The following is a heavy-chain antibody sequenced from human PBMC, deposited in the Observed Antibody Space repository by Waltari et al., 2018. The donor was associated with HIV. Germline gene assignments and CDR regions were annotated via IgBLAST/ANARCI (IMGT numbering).Heavy chain of an antibody. J-gene: IGHJ4*02. Sequence: EVQLVESGGGLGQPGGSLRLSCATSGLRCGSFSMNWVRQAPGKGLEWLAYISSSSSTIYYADSVRGRFTVSRDNAKKSLYLQMNSLRAEDTAVYYCAKDKGYSSSWNFDYWGQGTLVTVSS. D-gene: IGHD6-13*01. CDR2: ISSSSSTI. CDR1: GLRCGSFS. V-gene: IGHV3-48*01. CDR3: AKDKGYSSSWNFDY.